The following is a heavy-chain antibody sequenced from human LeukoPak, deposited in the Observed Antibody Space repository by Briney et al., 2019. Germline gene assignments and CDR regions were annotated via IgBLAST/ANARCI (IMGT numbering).Heavy chain of an antibody. J-gene: IGHJ1*01. CDR1: GFSFSNYV. D-gene: IGHD2-21*02. CDR3: ARGYCGGDCYGD. CDR2: IDGSSSHI. V-gene: IGHV3-21*01. Sequence: GGSLRLSCAASGFSFSNYVMNWVRQAPGKGLEWVSSIDGSSSHIYYADSVKGRFTISRDNTKSSLYLQMNSLRAEDMAVYYCARGYCGGDCYGDWGQGTLVTVSS.